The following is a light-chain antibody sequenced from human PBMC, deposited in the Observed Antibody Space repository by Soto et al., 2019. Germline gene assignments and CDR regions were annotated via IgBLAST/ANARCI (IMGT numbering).Light chain of an antibody. CDR1: NIEIKS. CDR3: QVWDTTNPVI. Sequence: SYELTQPPSVSVAPGQTARITCGGNNIEIKSVHWYQQKPGQAPVLVVYDDGDRTTGIPERFSCSKSGNTATLTTSRAEAGDEADYYCQVWDTTNPVIFGGGTKLTVL. CDR2: DDG. V-gene: IGLV3-21*02. J-gene: IGLJ2*01.